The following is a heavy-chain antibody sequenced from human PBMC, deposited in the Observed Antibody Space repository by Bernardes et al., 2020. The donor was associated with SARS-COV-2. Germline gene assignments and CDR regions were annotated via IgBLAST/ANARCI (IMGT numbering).Heavy chain of an antibody. CDR1: GDSISSHY. CDR2: INYSGST. CDR3: ARHVGGCLGYNYYGLDV. V-gene: IGHV4-59*08. D-gene: IGHD2-15*01. J-gene: IGHJ6*02. Sequence: SEPLSLTCTVSGDSISSHYWSWIRQPPGKGLEWIGYINYSGSTYYNPSLKSRVTISVDTSKNQFSLKLNSVTAADTAVYACARHVGGCLGYNYYGLDVWGQGTTVTVSS.